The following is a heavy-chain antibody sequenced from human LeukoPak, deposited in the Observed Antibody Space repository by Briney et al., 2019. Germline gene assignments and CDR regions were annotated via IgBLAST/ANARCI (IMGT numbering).Heavy chain of an antibody. CDR2: IYYSGST. J-gene: IGHJ5*02. D-gene: IGHD6-13*01. V-gene: IGHV4-38-2*02. CDR3: ATDTNQYSSSWYETNWFDP. Sequence: SETLSLPCTGSGYSISSGYYWGWIRQPPGKGLEWIGSIYYSGSTSYNPSLKSRVTISVDTSKNQFSLKLSSVTAADTAVYYCATDTNQYSSSWYETNWFDPWGQGTLVTVSS. CDR1: GYSISSGYY.